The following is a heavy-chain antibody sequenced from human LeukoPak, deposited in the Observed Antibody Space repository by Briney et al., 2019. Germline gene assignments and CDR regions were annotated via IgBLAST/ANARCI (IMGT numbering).Heavy chain of an antibody. CDR3: ALASDYYDSSGYYLEI. D-gene: IGHD3-22*01. Sequence: ASVKVSCKVSGESITELGMHWVRQSPGKGLKWMGGLVPENYQTIYAQDFQGRVTMTEDTSTDTAYMELSSLRSEDTAIYYCALASDYYDSSGYYLEIWGQGTLVTVSA. CDR1: GESITELG. J-gene: IGHJ3*02. V-gene: IGHV1-24*01. CDR2: LVPENYQT.